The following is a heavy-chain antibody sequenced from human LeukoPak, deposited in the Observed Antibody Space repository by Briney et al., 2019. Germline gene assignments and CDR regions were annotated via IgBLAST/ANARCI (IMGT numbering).Heavy chain of an antibody. CDR1: GGSISSSSYY. D-gene: IGHD3/OR15-3a*01. V-gene: IGHV4-39*01. CDR2: IYYSGST. CDR3: ARPRGEDFWTVMGAFDI. J-gene: IGHJ3*02. Sequence: SETLSLTCTVSGGSISSSSYYWGWIRQPPGKGLEWIGSIYYSGSTYHNPSLKSRVTISVDTSKNQFSLKLSSVTAADTAVYYCARPRGEDFWTVMGAFDIWGQGTMVTVSS.